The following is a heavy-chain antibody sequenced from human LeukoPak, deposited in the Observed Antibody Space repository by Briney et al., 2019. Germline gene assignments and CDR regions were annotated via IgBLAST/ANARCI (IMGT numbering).Heavy chain of an antibody. Sequence: PGGSLRLPCAASGFTLSSYAMSWVRQAPGKGLEWVSAISGSGGSTYYADSVKGRFTISRDNSKNTLYLQMNSLRAEDTAVYYCAKGVVVPAASDYWGQGTLVTVSS. CDR3: AKGVVVPAASDY. V-gene: IGHV3-23*01. CDR2: ISGSGGST. D-gene: IGHD2-2*01. J-gene: IGHJ4*02. CDR1: GFTLSSYA.